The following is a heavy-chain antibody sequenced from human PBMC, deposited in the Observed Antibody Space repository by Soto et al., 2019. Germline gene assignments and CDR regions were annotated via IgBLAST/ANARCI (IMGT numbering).Heavy chain of an antibody. V-gene: IGHV3-7*01. CDR2: IKQDGSEE. D-gene: IGHD6-6*01. J-gene: IGHJ6*04. CDR1: GFTFSSYW. Sequence: EVQLVESGGGLVQPGGSLRLSCAASGFTFSSYWMSWFRQAPGKGLEWVANIKQDGSEENYVDSVKGRFNISRENAKNALYLQMSSLSVEYTAVYYCACEIGARLWGKGPTVTVSS. CDR3: ACEIGARL.